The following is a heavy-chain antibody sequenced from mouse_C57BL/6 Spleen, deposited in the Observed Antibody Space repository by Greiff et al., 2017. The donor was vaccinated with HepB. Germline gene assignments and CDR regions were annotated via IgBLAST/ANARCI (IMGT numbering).Heavy chain of an antibody. D-gene: IGHD1-1*01. J-gene: IGHJ4*01. V-gene: IGHV1-81*01. Sequence: VQLVESGAELARPGASVKLSCKASGYTFTSYGISWVKQRTGQGLEWIGEIYPRSGNTYYNEKFKGKATLTADKSSSTAYMELRSLTSEDSAVYFCARGDYGSTYYYAMDYWGQGTSVTVSS. CDR1: GYTFTSYG. CDR2: IYPRSGNT. CDR3: ARGDYGSTYYYAMDY.